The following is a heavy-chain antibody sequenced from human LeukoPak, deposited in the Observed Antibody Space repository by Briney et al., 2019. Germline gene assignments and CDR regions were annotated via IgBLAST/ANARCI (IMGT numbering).Heavy chain of an antibody. J-gene: IGHJ6*02. CDR1: GFTFSSYW. CDR3: ARFDYGDYGAPGAFYYYYGMDV. CDR2: IKQDGSEK. D-gene: IGHD4-17*01. V-gene: IGHV3-7*01. Sequence: SGGSLRLSCAASGFTFSSYWMSWVRQAPGKGLEWVANIKQDGSEKYYVDSVKGRFTISRDNAKNSLYLQMNSLRAEDTAVYYCARFDYGDYGAPGAFYYYYGMDVWGQGTTVTVSS.